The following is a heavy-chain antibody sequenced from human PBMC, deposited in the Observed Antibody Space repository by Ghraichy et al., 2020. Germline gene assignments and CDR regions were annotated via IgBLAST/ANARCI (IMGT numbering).Heavy chain of an antibody. D-gene: IGHD6-13*01. V-gene: IGHV3-23*01. J-gene: IGHJ4*02. Sequence: GESLNISCAASGFTFSSYAMSWVRQAPGKGLEWVSAISGSGGSTYYADSVKGRFTISRDNSKNTLYLQMNSLRAEDTAVYYCAKDPRYSSSWYYFDYWGQGTLVTVSS. CDR1: GFTFSSYA. CDR3: AKDPRYSSSWYYFDY. CDR2: ISGSGGST.